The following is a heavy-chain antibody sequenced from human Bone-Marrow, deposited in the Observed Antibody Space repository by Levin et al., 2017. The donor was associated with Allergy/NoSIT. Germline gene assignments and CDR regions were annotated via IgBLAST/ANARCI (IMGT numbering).Heavy chain of an antibody. J-gene: IGHJ5*02. CDR1: GYSISSGYF. CDR2: FHHSGTT. V-gene: IGHV4-38-2*01. CDR3: ARVSRYCTNGMCSYDT. Sequence: SETLSLTCAVSGYSISSGYFWGWLRQPPGKGLEWIGSFHHSGTTHYNPPLKSRVTIVVDTSKNQFSLKPTSVTAADTAVYYCARVSRYCTNGMCSYDTWGQGTLVTVSS. D-gene: IGHD2-8*01.